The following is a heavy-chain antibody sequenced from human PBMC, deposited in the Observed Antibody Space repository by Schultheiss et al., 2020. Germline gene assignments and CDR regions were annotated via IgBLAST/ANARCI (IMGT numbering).Heavy chain of an antibody. V-gene: IGHV2-26*01. J-gene: IGHJ6*03. CDR2: IFSNDEK. CDR3: ARNERGNYYYYMDV. CDR1: GFSLSTSGMC. Sequence: SGPTLVKPTQTLTLTCTFSGFSLSTSGMCVSWIRQPPGKALEWLAHIFSNDEKSYSTSLKSRLTISKDTSKSQVVLTMTNMDPVDTATYYCARNERGNYYYYMDVWGKGTTVTVSS. D-gene: IGHD2-15*01.